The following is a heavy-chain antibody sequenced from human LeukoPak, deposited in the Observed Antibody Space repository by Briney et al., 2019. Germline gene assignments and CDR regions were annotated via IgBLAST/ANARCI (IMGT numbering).Heavy chain of an antibody. Sequence: EGSLRLSCAASGFTFSNYGMHWVRQAPGKGLEWVAVVSYDGRTKYYADSVKGRFTISRDNSKNTLFLQMNSLRTEDTAMYYCAKGSNSNYGGLFDYWGQGTLVTVSS. CDR1: GFTFSNYG. D-gene: IGHD1-7*01. V-gene: IGHV3-30*18. CDR2: VSYDGRTK. CDR3: AKGSNSNYGGLFDY. J-gene: IGHJ4*02.